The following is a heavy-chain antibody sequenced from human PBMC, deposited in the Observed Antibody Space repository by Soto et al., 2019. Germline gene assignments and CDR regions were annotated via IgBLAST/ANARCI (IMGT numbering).Heavy chain of an antibody. CDR2: MHYSGST. Sequence: SETLSLTCSVSGGSITRRNYYWGWIRQSPGKGLEWIASMHYSGSTIYKASLRSRVSILADTSKNQFSLKLSSVTAADTAVYYCASRYSSSWSWFDPWGQGTLVTVSS. J-gene: IGHJ5*02. CDR3: ASRYSSSWSWFDP. D-gene: IGHD6-13*01. CDR1: GGSITRRNYY. V-gene: IGHV4-39*01.